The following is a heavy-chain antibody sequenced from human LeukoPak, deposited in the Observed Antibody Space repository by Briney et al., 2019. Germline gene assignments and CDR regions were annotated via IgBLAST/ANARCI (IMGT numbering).Heavy chain of an antibody. CDR3: ARVHGDYWHDAFDI. CDR2: IYYSGST. D-gene: IGHD4-17*01. CDR1: GGSISSYY. J-gene: IGHJ3*02. Sequence: SETLSLTSTVSGGSISSYYWSWIRQPPGKGLEWIGYIYYSGSTNYNPSLKSRVTISVDTSKNQFSLKLSSVTAADTAVYYCARVHGDYWHDAFDIWGQGTMVTVSS. V-gene: IGHV4-59*01.